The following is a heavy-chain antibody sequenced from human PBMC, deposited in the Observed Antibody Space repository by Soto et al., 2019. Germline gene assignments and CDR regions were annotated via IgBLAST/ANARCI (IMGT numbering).Heavy chain of an antibody. CDR1: GFIFSSYE. Sequence: PGGSLRLSCAASGFIFSSYELNWVRQAPGKGLEWVSYISSSGSTIYYADSVKGRFTISRDNAKNSLYLQMNSLSAEDTAVYYCARVRHLVDYWGQGTLVTVSS. V-gene: IGHV3-48*03. CDR2: ISSSGSTI. D-gene: IGHD2-2*01. J-gene: IGHJ4*02. CDR3: ARVRHLVDY.